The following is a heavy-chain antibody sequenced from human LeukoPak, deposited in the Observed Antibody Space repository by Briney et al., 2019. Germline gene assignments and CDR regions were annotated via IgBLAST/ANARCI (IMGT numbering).Heavy chain of an antibody. CDR3: ARDRRYYDSSGKIYFDY. J-gene: IGHJ4*02. Sequence: GGSLRLSCAASGFTFSSYWMSWVRQAPGKGLEWVANIKQDGSEKYYVDSVKGRFTISRDNAKNSLYLQMNSLRAEDTAVYYRARDRRYYDSSGKIYFDYWGQGTLVTVSS. V-gene: IGHV3-7*03. CDR2: IKQDGSEK. CDR1: GFTFSSYW. D-gene: IGHD3-22*01.